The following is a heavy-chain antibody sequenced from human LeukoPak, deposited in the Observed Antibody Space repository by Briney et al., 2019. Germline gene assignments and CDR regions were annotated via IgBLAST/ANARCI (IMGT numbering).Heavy chain of an antibody. Sequence: PSETLSLTCTVSGGSISSYYWSWIRQPPGKGLEWIGYIYSSGSTNYNPSLKSRITISVDTSKDQFSLKLSSVTAADTAVYYCARFAYCGGHCWYYFDYWGQGSLVTVSS. CDR3: ARFAYCGGHCWYYFDY. D-gene: IGHD2-21*02. CDR1: GGSISSYY. V-gene: IGHV4-59*01. J-gene: IGHJ4*02. CDR2: IYSSGST.